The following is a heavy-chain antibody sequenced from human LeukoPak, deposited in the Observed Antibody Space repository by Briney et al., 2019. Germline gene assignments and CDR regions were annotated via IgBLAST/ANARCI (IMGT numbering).Heavy chain of an antibody. CDR3: ATWGYYDSSGYSPDFDY. Sequence: PGGSLRLSCAASGFTFSGYVMNWVRQAPGKGLEWVSYISSSGSTIYYADSVKGRFTISRDNAKNSLYLQMNSLRAEDTAVYYCATWGYYDSSGYSPDFDYWGQGTLVTVSS. J-gene: IGHJ4*02. CDR2: ISSSGSTI. V-gene: IGHV3-48*03. CDR1: GFTFSGYV. D-gene: IGHD3-22*01.